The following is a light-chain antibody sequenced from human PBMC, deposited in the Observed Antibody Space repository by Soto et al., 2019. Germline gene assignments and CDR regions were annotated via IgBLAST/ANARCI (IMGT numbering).Light chain of an antibody. CDR1: SSNIGSTT. Sequence: QSVLTQPPSASGTPGQRVTIACSGSSSNIGSTTVKWYQQLPGTAPKLLIYNNNQRPSGVPDRFSGSKSGTSASLAISGLQSEDEADYCCAAWDDSLNGVVFGGGTKVTVL. CDR2: NNN. V-gene: IGLV1-44*01. CDR3: AAWDDSLNGVV. J-gene: IGLJ3*02.